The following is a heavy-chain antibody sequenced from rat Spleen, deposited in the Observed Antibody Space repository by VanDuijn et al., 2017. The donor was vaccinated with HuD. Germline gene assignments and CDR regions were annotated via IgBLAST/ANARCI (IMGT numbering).Heavy chain of an antibody. V-gene: IGHV5-7*01. CDR2: ISYDGRST. CDR3: ARHSNWGFDY. CDR1: GFTFNDYN. D-gene: IGHD5-1*01. Sequence: EVRLVESGGGLVRPGRSLKLSCAASGFTFNDYNMAWVRQAPKKGLEWVTTISYDGRSTYYRDSVKGRFPISRDNAKSTLYLQMDSLRSEDTATYYCARHSNWGFDYWGQGVMVTVSS. J-gene: IGHJ2*01.